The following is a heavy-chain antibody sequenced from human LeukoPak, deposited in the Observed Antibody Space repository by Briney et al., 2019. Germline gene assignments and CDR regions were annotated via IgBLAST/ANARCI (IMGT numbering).Heavy chain of an antibody. CDR2: IHPNSGKT. CDR1: GYTFRSCE. Sequence: GASVKVSCKASGYTFRSCEINWVRQAPGQGLEWVGWIHPNSGKTGYAQKFQGRVTMTRDTSTETAFMELSSLKFDDTAIFYCARGHYGGNRYFDIWGQGTLVTVSS. V-gene: IGHV1-8*01. D-gene: IGHD4-23*01. CDR3: ARGHYGGNRYFDI. J-gene: IGHJ4*02.